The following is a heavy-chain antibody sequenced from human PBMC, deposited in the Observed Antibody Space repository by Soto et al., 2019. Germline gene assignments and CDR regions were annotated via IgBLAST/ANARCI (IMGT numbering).Heavy chain of an antibody. CDR2: IYYIGNT. CDR1: NGYTISSSSP. V-gene: IGHV4-39*01. Sequence: LARIVLNGYTISSSSPCGCIRQKPGKGLEWIGSIYYIGNTYYKPSLKSRVTISIETSKTQLSLKMNSVTAADTAVYFCGGEDYGAKGYYSENWGKGALVIVSS. D-gene: IGHD4-17*01. J-gene: IGHJ4*02. CDR3: GGEDYGAKGYYSEN.